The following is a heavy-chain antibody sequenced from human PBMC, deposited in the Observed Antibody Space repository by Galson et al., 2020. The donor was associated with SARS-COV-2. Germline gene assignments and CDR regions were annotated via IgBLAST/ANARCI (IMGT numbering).Heavy chain of an antibody. V-gene: IGHV5-10-1*01. J-gene: IGHJ4*02. CDR2: IDPSDSYT. CDR1: GYSFTSYW. D-gene: IGHD2-21*01. Sequence: GESLKISCKGSGYSFTSYWISWVRQMPGKGLEWMGRIDPSDSYTNYSPSFQGHVTISADKSISTAYLQWSSLKASDTAMYYCARHTTYCGGDCYSLFDYWGQGTLVTVSS. CDR3: ARHTTYCGGDCYSLFDY.